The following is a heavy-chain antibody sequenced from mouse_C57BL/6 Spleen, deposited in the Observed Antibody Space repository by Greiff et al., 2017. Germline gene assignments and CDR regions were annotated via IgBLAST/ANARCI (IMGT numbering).Heavy chain of an antibody. D-gene: IGHD3-2*02. CDR1: GYTFTNYW. J-gene: IGHJ3*01. CDR3: ARSSDSSGWGAY. Sequence: VQLQQSGAELVRPGTSVTMSCKASGYTFTNYWIGWAKQRPGHGLEWIGDIYPGGGYTNYNEKFKGKATLTADKSSSTAYMQFSSLTSEDSAIYYCARSSDSSGWGAYWGQGTLVTVSA. CDR2: IYPGGGYT. V-gene: IGHV1-63*01.